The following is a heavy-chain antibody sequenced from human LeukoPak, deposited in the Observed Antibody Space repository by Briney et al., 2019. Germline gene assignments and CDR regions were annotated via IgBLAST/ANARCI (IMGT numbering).Heavy chain of an antibody. CDR2: IKTDGSST. D-gene: IGHD2-2*01. V-gene: IGHV3-74*01. CDR1: GFTFSSYW. CDR3: VRGRGVPEYCFDY. Sequence: GGSLRLSCANSGFTFSSYWMHWVRQAPGKGLVWVSRIKTDGSSTTYADFVQGRFTISRDNAKNTLYLQMSSLRADDTAVYYCVRGRGVPEYCFDYWGQGTLVTVSS. J-gene: IGHJ4*02.